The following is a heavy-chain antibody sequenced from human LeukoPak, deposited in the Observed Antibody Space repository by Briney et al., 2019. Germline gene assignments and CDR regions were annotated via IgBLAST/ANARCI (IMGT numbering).Heavy chain of an antibody. V-gene: IGHV3-48*03. CDR2: ITSSGNTI. Sequence: GGSLRLSCAASGFTFRSYEMNWVRQAPGKGLEWVSYITSSGNTIYYADSVKGRFTISRDNAKNSLYLQMSSLRAEDTAVYYCARANYYDISGYDYWGQGTLVTVSS. J-gene: IGHJ4*02. D-gene: IGHD3-22*01. CDR1: GFTFRSYE. CDR3: ARANYYDISGYDY.